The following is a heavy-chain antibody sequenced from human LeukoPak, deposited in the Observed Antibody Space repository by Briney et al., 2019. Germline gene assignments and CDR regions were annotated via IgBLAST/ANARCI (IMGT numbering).Heavy chain of an antibody. CDR1: GYTFTSYD. CDR3: ARELRCIAAAPEGY. V-gene: IGHV1-8*01. J-gene: IGHJ4*02. CDR2: MNPNSSNT. D-gene: IGHD6-13*01. Sequence: GASVTVSCKASGYTFTSYDINWVRQAAGQGLEWMGWMNPNSSNTDYAQKFQGRVTMTRNTSISTAYMELSSLRSEDTAVYYCARELRCIAAAPEGYWGQGTLVTVSS.